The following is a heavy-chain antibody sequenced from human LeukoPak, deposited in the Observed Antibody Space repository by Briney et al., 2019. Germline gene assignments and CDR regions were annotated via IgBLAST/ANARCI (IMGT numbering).Heavy chain of an antibody. CDR2: ISSNGGST. CDR3: ARGGQSKYDSSGYLDYFDY. V-gene: IGHV3-64*01. D-gene: IGHD3-22*01. CDR1: GFIFSSYV. J-gene: IGHJ4*02. Sequence: GGSLRLFCAASGFIFSSYVVYWVRQAPGKGLEYVSSISSNGGSTYYANSVKGRFTISRDNSKNTLYLQMGSLRAEDMAVYYCARGGQSKYDSSGYLDYFDYWGQGTLVTVSS.